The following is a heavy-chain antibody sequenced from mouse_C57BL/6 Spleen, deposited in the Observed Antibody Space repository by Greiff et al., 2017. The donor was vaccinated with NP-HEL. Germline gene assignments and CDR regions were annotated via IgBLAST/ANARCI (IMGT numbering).Heavy chain of an antibody. CDR1: GYTFTDYH. Sequence: VQLQQSGPELVKPGASVKMSCKASGYTFTDYHMHWVKQSHGKSLEWIGYINPNNGGTSYNQKFKGKATLTVNKSSSTAYMELRSLTSEDSAVYYCANDGPLYYFDYWGQGTTLTVSS. CDR2: INPNNGGT. CDR3: ANDGPLYYFDY. J-gene: IGHJ2*01. V-gene: IGHV1-22*01. D-gene: IGHD2-3*01.